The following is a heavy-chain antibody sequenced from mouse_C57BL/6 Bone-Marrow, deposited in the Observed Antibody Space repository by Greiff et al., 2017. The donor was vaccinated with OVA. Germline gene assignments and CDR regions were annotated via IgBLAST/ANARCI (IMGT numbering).Heavy chain of an antibody. CDR2: IWSGGST. D-gene: IGHD2-5*01. Sequence: VMLVESGPGLVQPSQSLSITCTVSGFSLTSYGVHWVRQSPGKGLEWLGVIWSGGSTDYNAAFISRLSISKDNSKSQFFFKMNSLQADDTAIYYCARIGNYSNYLDYWGQGTTLTVSS. CDR1: GFSLTSYG. V-gene: IGHV2-2*01. CDR3: ARIGNYSNYLDY. J-gene: IGHJ2*01.